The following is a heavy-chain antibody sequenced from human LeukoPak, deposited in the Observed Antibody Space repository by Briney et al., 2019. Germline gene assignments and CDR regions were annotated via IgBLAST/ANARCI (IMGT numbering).Heavy chain of an antibody. Sequence: PSETLSLTXTVSGGSISSYYWSWIRQPPGKGLEWIGYIYYSGSTNYNPSLKSRVTISVDTSKNQFSLKLSSVTAADTAVYYCARASGIYDFWSGASYYYYYMDVWGKGTTVTVSS. CDR3: ARASGIYDFWSGASYYYYYMDV. CDR1: GGSISSYY. J-gene: IGHJ6*03. V-gene: IGHV4-59*01. CDR2: IYYSGST. D-gene: IGHD3-3*01.